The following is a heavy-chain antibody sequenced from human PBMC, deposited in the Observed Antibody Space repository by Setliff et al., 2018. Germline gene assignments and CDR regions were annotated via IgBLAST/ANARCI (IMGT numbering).Heavy chain of an antibody. V-gene: IGHV2-5*02. CDR1: GFSLSTSGVG. D-gene: IGHD3-3*01. J-gene: IGHJ4*02. Sequence: SGPTLVNPTQTLKLTCTFSGFSLSTSGVGVGWIRQPPGKALEWLALIYWDDDKRYSPSLKSRLTITKDTSKNQVVLTMTNMDPVDTATYYCARCITIFGVVIPNAFDYWGQGTLVTVSS. CDR2: IYWDDDK. CDR3: ARCITIFGVVIPNAFDY.